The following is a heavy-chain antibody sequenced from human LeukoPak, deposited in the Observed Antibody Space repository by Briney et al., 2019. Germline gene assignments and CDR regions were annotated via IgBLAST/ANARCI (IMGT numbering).Heavy chain of an antibody. V-gene: IGHV4-30-4*01. J-gene: IGHJ3*02. CDR3: ARVSRGYSSSWDDAFDI. D-gene: IGHD6-13*01. CDR2: IYYSGST. CDR1: GGSISSSSYY. Sequence: SETLSLTCTVSGGSISSSSYYWSWIRQPPGKGLEWIGYIYYSGSTYYNPSLKSRVTISVDTSKNQFSLKLSSVTAADTAVYYCARVSRGYSSSWDDAFDIWGQGTMVTVSS.